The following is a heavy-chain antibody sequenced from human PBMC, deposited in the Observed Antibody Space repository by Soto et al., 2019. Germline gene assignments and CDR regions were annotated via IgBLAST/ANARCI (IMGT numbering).Heavy chain of an antibody. CDR3: AKDLVVVPPASAYYYGMDV. Sequence: EMQLLESGGGLVQPGGSLRLSCAASEFTFSSYAMSWVRQAPGKGLEWLSVISGSGGSTYYADSVKGRFTISRDNSKNTLYLQMNSLRVEDTAVYYCAKDLVVVPPASAYYYGMDVWGHGTTVTVSS. D-gene: IGHD2-2*01. CDR1: EFTFSSYA. J-gene: IGHJ6*02. V-gene: IGHV3-23*01. CDR2: ISGSGGST.